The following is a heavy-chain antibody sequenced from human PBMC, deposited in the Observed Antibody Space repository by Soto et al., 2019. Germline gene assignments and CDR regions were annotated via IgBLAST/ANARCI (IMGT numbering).Heavy chain of an antibody. CDR1: GGSISSGGYY. Sequence: LSLTCTVSGGSISSGGYYWSWIRQHPGKGLEWIGYIYYSGSTYYNPSLKSRVTISVDTSKNQFSLKLSSVTAADTAVYYCARAPRVQLTGYYPYFDYWGQGTLVTVSS. CDR3: ARAPRVQLTGYYPYFDY. CDR2: IYYSGST. J-gene: IGHJ4*02. D-gene: IGHD3-9*01. V-gene: IGHV4-31*03.